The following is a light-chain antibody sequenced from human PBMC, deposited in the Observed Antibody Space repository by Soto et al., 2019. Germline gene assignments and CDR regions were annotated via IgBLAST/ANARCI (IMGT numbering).Light chain of an antibody. J-gene: IGKJ1*01. CDR2: DAS. V-gene: IGKV1-5*01. Sequence: GDRVTITCRASQSISSWLAWYQQKPGKAPKLLIYDASSWESGVPSRFSGSGSGTEFPLTICILQPDDFATYYCQQSTSPCTFAQGTNVDIK. CDR3: QQSTSPCT. CDR1: QSISSW.